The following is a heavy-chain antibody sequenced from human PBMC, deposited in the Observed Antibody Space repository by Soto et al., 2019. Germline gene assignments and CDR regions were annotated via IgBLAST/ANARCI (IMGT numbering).Heavy chain of an antibody. Sequence: SETLSLTCTVSGGSISNSSYCWGWIRQPPGKGLEWIGSIYYSGSTYYNPSLKSRVTISVDTSKNQFSLKLSSVTAADTAVYYCARGWLHPYFDYWGQGTLVTVSS. CDR2: IYYSGST. V-gene: IGHV4-39*01. D-gene: IGHD5-12*01. CDR3: ARGWLHPYFDY. J-gene: IGHJ4*02. CDR1: GGSISNSSYC.